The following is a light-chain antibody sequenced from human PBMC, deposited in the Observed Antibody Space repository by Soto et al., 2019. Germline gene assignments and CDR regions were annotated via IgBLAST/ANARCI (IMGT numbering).Light chain of an antibody. CDR2: EVS. Sequence: QSGLTQPASVSGSPGQSITISCTGTRNDIDTYTYVSWYQHHPGKAPKLLVYEVSDRPSGVSNRFSGSKSGNTASLTISGLQAEDEADYYCSSYTNSIAVFGGGTQLTVL. CDR1: RNDIDTYTY. J-gene: IGLJ3*02. V-gene: IGLV2-14*01. CDR3: SSYTNSIAV.